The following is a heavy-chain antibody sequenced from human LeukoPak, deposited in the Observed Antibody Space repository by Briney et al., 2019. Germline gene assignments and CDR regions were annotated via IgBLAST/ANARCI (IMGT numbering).Heavy chain of an antibody. Sequence: PSETLSLTCAVYGGSFSGYYWSWIRQPPGKGLEWIGEINHSGSTNYNPSLKSRVTISVDTSKNQFSLKLSSVTAVDTAVYYCARLAVAANWFDPWGQGTLVTVSS. D-gene: IGHD6-19*01. V-gene: IGHV4-34*01. J-gene: IGHJ5*02. CDR3: ARLAVAANWFDP. CDR1: GGSFSGYY. CDR2: INHSGST.